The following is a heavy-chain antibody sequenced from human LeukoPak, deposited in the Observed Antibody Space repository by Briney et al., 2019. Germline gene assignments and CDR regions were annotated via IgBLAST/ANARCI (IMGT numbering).Heavy chain of an antibody. CDR3: ARDRAVLLWFGDPGEFATSWFDP. V-gene: IGHV1-46*01. CDR1: GYSFSTHY. D-gene: IGHD3-10*01. CDR2: INPSGGST. J-gene: IGHJ5*02. Sequence: ASVKVSCKASGYSFSTHYMHWVRQAPGQGLEWMGIINPSGGSTNYAQKLQGRVTMTTDTSTSTAYMELRSLRSDDTAVYYCARDRAVLLWFGDPGEFATSWFDPWGQGTLVTVSS.